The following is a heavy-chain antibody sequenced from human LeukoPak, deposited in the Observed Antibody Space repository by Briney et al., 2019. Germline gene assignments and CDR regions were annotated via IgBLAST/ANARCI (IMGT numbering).Heavy chain of an antibody. CDR1: GYIFTDYY. V-gene: IGHV1-2*02. CDR2: INLRNGGT. CDR3: ARDWSGYDPIGFFDY. Sequence: ASVKVSCTASGYIFTDYYMHWVRQAPGQGLEWLGWINLRNGGTRYAQKFQGRVTLTGDSSINTACMGMSGLRSDDAAVYFCARDWSGYDPIGFFDYWGQGTLVTVSS. J-gene: IGHJ4*02. D-gene: IGHD5-12*01.